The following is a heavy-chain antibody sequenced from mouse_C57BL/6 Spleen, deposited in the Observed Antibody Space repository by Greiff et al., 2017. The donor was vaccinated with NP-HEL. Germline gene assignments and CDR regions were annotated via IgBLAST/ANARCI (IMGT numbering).Heavy chain of an antibody. CDR3: ARSNWYFDY. CDR2: IRNKANGYTT. Sequence: DVKLVESGGGLVQPGGSLSLSCAASGFTFTDYYMSWVRQPPGQALEWLGFIRNKANGYTTEYSASVKGRFTISRDNSQSILYLQMNALRAEDSATYYCARSNWYFDYWGQGTTLTVSS. V-gene: IGHV7-3*01. D-gene: IGHD4-1*01. CDR1: GFTFTDYY. J-gene: IGHJ2*01.